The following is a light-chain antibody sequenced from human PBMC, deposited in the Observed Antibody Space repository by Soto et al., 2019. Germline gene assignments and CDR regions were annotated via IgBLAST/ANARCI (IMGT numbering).Light chain of an antibody. J-gene: IGKJ1*01. CDR1: QSISSW. Sequence: DIPMTQSPSTLSASVGDRVTITCRASQSISSWLAWYQQKPGKAPKLLIYKASSLESGVPSRFSGSGSGTEFTLTISSLQPDDFATYNCQQYNSHGTFGQGTKVEIK. V-gene: IGKV1-5*03. CDR2: KAS. CDR3: QQYNSHGT.